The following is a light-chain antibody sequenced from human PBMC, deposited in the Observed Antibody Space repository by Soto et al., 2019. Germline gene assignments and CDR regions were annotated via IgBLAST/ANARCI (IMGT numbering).Light chain of an antibody. J-gene: IGKJ1*01. CDR3: QQYNNWPGT. V-gene: IGKV3-15*01. Sequence: ILMAQSPATLSVSPWERATLSCRASQSVSSNLAWYQQKPGQAPRLLIYAASTRATGIPARFSGSGSGTEFTLTISSLQSEDFAVYYCQQYNNWPGTFGQGTKVDIK. CDR1: QSVSSN. CDR2: AAS.